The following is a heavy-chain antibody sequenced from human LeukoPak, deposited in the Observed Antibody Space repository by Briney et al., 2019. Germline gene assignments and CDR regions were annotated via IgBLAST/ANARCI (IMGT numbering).Heavy chain of an antibody. D-gene: IGHD5-18*01. J-gene: IGHJ4*02. CDR3: ARELSGYSFTFDY. CDR1: GGTFSSYA. Sequence: SVKVSRKASGGTFSSYAISWVRQAPGQGLEWMGGIIPIFGTANYAQKFQGRVTITADKSTSTAYMELSSLRSEDTAVYYCARELSGYSFTFDYWGQGTLVTVSS. V-gene: IGHV1-69*06. CDR2: IIPIFGTA.